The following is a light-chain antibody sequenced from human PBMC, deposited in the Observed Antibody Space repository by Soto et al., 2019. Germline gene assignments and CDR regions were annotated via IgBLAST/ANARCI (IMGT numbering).Light chain of an antibody. V-gene: IGKV3-11*01. CDR3: QQRSNWPPT. Sequence: EIVLTQSPATLSLSPGERATLSCRASQSVTSNLAWFQHKPGQAPRLLIYDVSNRATGIPARFSGSGSGTDFTLTISSLEPEDFAVYYCQQRSNWPPTFGQGTKVEIK. J-gene: IGKJ1*01. CDR1: QSVTSN. CDR2: DVS.